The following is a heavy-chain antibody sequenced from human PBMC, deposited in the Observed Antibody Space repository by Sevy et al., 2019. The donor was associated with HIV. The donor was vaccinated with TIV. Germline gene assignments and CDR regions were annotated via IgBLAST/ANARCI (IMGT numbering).Heavy chain of an antibody. CDR1: GFSFGSYS. Sequence: GGSLRLSCAASGFSFGSYSMNWVRQAPGQGLEWVSYISTRSNTIYYADSVKGRFTISRDNSKNTLYLQMNSLRAEDTAVYYCVKEGEGYNYDSSGSFGLWGQGTLVTVSS. CDR3: VKEGEGYNYDSSGSFGL. V-gene: IGHV3-48*04. D-gene: IGHD3-22*01. CDR2: ISTRSNTI. J-gene: IGHJ4*02.